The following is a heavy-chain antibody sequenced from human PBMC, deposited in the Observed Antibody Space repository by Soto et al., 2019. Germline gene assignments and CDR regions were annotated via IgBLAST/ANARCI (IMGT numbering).Heavy chain of an antibody. CDR2: ISYDNDST. Sequence: ASVKVSCKASGYTFTSYGISWVRQAPGKGREGMGWISYDNDSTSSKHKPQGKGSMTTDASTSKGYMELRSMRLDDTAVYYCASRTRGYGYGDEDAFDIWGQGTMVTVSS. D-gene: IGHD5-18*01. CDR3: ASRTRGYGYGDEDAFDI. CDR1: GYTFTSYG. V-gene: IGHV1-18*04. J-gene: IGHJ3*02.